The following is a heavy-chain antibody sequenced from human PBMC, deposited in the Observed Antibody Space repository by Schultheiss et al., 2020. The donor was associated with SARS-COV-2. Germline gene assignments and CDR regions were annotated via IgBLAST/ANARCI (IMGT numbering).Heavy chain of an antibody. CDR1: GGSFSGYY. Sequence: SETLSLTCAVYGGSFSGYYWSWIRQPPGKGLEWIGEIYHSGSTNYNPSLKSRVTISVDTSKNQFSLKLSSVTAADTAVYYCARDGATVTNNWFDPWGQGTLVTVSS. CDR3: ARDGATVTNNWFDP. CDR2: IYHSGST. J-gene: IGHJ5*02. D-gene: IGHD4-17*01. V-gene: IGHV4-34*01.